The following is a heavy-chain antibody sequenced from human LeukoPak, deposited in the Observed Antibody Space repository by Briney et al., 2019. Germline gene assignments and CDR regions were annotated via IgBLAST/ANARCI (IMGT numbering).Heavy chain of an antibody. CDR1: GYTFTSYY. D-gene: IGHD2-2*01. CDR2: INPSGGST. CDR3: ARGYCSSTSCPNHYYYYYMDV. Sequence: ASVKVSCKASGYTFTSYYTHWVRQAPGQGLEWMGIINPSGGSTSYAQKFQGRVTMTRDTSTSTVYMELSSPRSEDTAVYYCARGYCSSTSCPNHYYYYYMDVWGKGTTVTVSS. V-gene: IGHV1-46*01. J-gene: IGHJ6*03.